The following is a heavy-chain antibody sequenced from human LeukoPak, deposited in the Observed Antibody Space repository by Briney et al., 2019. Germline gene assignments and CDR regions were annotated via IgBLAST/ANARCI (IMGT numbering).Heavy chain of an antibody. J-gene: IGHJ4*02. V-gene: IGHV4-39*01. CDR2: IYYSGST. CDR3: ARHTMLWFGDY. CDR1: GGSISSSSYY. D-gene: IGHD3-10*01. Sequence: SETLSLTCTVSGGSISSSSYYWGWIRQPPGKGLEWIGSIYYSGSTYYNPSLKSRVTISVDTSKNQFSLKLSSVTAADTAVYYCARHTMLWFGDYWGQGTLVTVSS.